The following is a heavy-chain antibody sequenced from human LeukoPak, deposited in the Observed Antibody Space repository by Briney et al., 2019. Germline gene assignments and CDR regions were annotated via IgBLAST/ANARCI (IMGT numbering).Heavy chain of an antibody. D-gene: IGHD2-15*01. CDR3: ARGDVVVVAATPYYFDY. V-gene: IGHV1-46*01. J-gene: IGHJ4*02. CDR1: GYTFTIYY. CDR2: INPSGGST. Sequence: GASVKVSCKASGYTFTIYYMHWVRQAPGQGLEWMGIINPSGGSTSYAQKFQGRVTMTRDTSTSTVYMELSSLRSEDTAVYYCARGDVVVVAATPYYFDYWGQGTLVTVSS.